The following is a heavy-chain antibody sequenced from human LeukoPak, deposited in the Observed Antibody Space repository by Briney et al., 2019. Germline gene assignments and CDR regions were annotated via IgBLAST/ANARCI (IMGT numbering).Heavy chain of an antibody. CDR3: ARPCRSRQYDAFDI. CDR2: ISPGDSDT. J-gene: IGHJ3*02. CDR1: AYSFTSYW. V-gene: IGHV5-51*01. D-gene: IGHD1-14*01. Sequence: GESLKISCKGSAYSFTSYWIGWVRQMPGKGLEWMGIISPGDSDTRYSPSFRGQVTISADKSISSAYLQWSSLKASDTAMYYCARPCRSRQYDAFDIWGQGTMVTVSS.